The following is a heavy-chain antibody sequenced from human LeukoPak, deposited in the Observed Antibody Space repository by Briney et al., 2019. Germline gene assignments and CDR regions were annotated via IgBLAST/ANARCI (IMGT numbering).Heavy chain of an antibody. CDR3: ASGSITIFGVVIIPFDY. D-gene: IGHD3-3*01. CDR1: GFTFSSYW. J-gene: IGHJ4*02. Sequence: PGGSLRLSCAASGFTFSSYWMHWVRQAPGKGLVWVSRINSDGSSTSYADSEKGRFTISRDNAKNTLYLQMNSLRAEDTAVYYCASGSITIFGVVIIPFDYWGQGTLVTVSS. V-gene: IGHV3-74*01. CDR2: INSDGSST.